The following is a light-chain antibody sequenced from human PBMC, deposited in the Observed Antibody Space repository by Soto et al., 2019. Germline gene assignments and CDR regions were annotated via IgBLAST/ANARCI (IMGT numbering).Light chain of an antibody. J-gene: IGLJ1*01. Sequence: QSALTQPASVSGSPGQSITISCTGTSSDIGGYNYVSWYQQLPGKVPKLIIYDVSNRPSGVSDRFSGSKSGNAASLTISGLQAEDEADYYCSSDTRTTTLYVFGTGTKLTLL. CDR2: DVS. CDR1: SSDIGGYNY. V-gene: IGLV2-14*03. CDR3: SSDTRTTTLYV.